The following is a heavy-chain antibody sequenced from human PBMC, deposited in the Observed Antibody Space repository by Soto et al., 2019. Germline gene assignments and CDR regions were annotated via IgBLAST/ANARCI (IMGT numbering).Heavy chain of an antibody. CDR2: IYYSGST. CDR1: GGSISSGGYY. D-gene: IGHD3-10*01. Sequence: SETLSLTCTVSGGSISSGGYYWSWIRQHPGKGLEWIGYIYYSGSTYYNPSLKSRVTISVDTSKNQFSLKLSSVTAADTAVYYCARGGYYGSGSYFLGYWGQGTLVTVSS. V-gene: IGHV4-31*03. CDR3: ARGGYYGSGSYFLGY. J-gene: IGHJ4*02.